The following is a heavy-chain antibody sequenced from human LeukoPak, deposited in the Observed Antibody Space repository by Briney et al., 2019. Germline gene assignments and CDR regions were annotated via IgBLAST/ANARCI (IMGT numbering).Heavy chain of an antibody. Sequence: GGSLRLSCAASGFTFSNAWMSWVRQAPGKGLEWVGRIKSKTDGGTTDYAAPVKGRFTISRDDSKNTLYLQMNSLKTEDTAVYYCTTGYSEGADLGYCTNGVCYPPDDAFDIWGQGTMVTVSS. CDR2: IKSKTDGGTT. J-gene: IGHJ3*02. D-gene: IGHD2-8*01. CDR1: GFTFSNAW. V-gene: IGHV3-15*01. CDR3: TTGYSEGADLGYCTNGVCYPPDDAFDI.